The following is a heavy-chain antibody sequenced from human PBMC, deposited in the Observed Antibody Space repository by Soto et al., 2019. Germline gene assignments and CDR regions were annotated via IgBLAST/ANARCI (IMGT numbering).Heavy chain of an antibody. J-gene: IGHJ6*02. Sequence: QVQLVQSGAEVKKPGSSLKVSCKASGGTFSSYAISWVRQAPGQGLEWMGGIIPIFGTANYAQKFQGRVTITADECKSTASMELSSLRSEDTAVYYWAGVKNGDPKEGNYYDGMDVWGQGTTVTVSS. CDR3: AGVKNGDPKEGNYYDGMDV. CDR2: IIPIFGTA. D-gene: IGHD4-17*01. CDR1: GGTFSSYA. V-gene: IGHV1-69*12.